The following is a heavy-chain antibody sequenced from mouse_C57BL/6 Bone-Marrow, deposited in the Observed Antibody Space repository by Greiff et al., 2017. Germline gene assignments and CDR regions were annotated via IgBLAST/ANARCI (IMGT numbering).Heavy chain of an antibody. J-gene: IGHJ4*01. Sequence: QFQLQQSGAELAKPGASVKLSCKASGYTFTSYWMHWVKQRPGQGLEWIGYINPSSGYTKYNQKFKDKATLTADKSSSTAYMQLSSLTYEDSAVYYCARTDYGSSYAMDYWGQGTSVTVSS. CDR2: INPSSGYT. D-gene: IGHD1-1*01. CDR3: ARTDYGSSYAMDY. CDR1: GYTFTSYW. V-gene: IGHV1-7*01.